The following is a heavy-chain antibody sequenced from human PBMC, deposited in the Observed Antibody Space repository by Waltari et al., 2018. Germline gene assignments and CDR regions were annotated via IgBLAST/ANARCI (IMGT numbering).Heavy chain of an antibody. Sequence: QLPLQGSGPGLVKPSETLSLTCTVSGGAIRSESCYCGWFLQPPGKGLEWIGSIYYSGSTYYNPSLKSRVTISVDTSKNQFSLKLSSVTAADTAVYYCASLTNRNDAHHWGQGTLVTVSS. CDR2: IYYSGST. CDR1: GGAIRSESCY. D-gene: IGHD1-20*01. CDR3: ASLTNRNDAHH. J-gene: IGHJ5*02. V-gene: IGHV4-39*01.